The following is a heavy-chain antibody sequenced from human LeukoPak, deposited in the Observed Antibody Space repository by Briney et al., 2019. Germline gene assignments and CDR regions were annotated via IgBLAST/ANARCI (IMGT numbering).Heavy chain of an antibody. J-gene: IGHJ4*02. D-gene: IGHD3-3*01. CDR3: AARDFWSGYRTGY. CDR1: GFTFSSYA. V-gene: IGHV3-23*01. Sequence: GGSLRLSCAASGFTFSSYAMSWVRQAPGKGLEWVSAISGSGGSTYYADSVKGRFTISRDNSKNTLYLQMNCLRAEDTAVYYCAARDFWSGYRTGYWGQGTLVTVSS. CDR2: ISGSGGST.